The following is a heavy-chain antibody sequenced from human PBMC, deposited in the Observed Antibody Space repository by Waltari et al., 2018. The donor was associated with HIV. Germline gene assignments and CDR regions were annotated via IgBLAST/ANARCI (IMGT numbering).Heavy chain of an antibody. J-gene: IGHJ4*02. Sequence: QVQLQESGPGLVKPSETLSLTCTVSGDSISSSYWSWIRQPAGKGLEWIGRIYSSGSTKYNPSRQSRVTMSVDTSKNQFSLKLRSVTAADTAVYYCARDSGYENYWGQGTLVTVSS. D-gene: IGHD5-12*01. CDR1: GDSISSSY. CDR2: IYSSGST. CDR3: ARDSGYENY. V-gene: IGHV4-4*07.